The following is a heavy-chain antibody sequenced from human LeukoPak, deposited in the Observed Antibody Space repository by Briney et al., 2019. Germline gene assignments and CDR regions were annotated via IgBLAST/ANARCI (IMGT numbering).Heavy chain of an antibody. CDR2: INSDGSEG. Sequence: PGGSLRLSCEASGFTFSSYWMSWSRQAPGKGLEWVASINSDGSEGYYADVVKGRFTISRDNAKNSLYLQINSLRAEDTAVYYCARSSYSSSSSVWGQGTMVTVSS. D-gene: IGHD6-6*01. V-gene: IGHV3-7*03. CDR3: ARSSYSSSSSV. CDR1: GFTFSSYW. J-gene: IGHJ3*01.